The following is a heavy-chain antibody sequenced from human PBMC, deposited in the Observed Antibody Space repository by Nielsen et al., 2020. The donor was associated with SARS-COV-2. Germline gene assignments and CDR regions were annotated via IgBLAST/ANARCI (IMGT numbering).Heavy chain of an antibody. CDR1: GFTFGSYA. Sequence: GESLKISCAASGFTFGSYAMHWVRQAPGKGLEWVAVISSDGSNKYYADSVKGRFTISRDNSKNTLYLQMNSLRAEDTAVYYCARGFSSGWDFDYWGQGTLVTVSS. CDR3: ARGFSSGWDFDY. CDR2: ISSDGSNK. D-gene: IGHD6-19*01. J-gene: IGHJ4*02. V-gene: IGHV3-30-3*01.